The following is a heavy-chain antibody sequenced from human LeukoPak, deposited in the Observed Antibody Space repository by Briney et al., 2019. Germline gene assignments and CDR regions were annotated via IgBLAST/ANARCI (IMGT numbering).Heavy chain of an antibody. CDR1: VFTVSSNY. Sequence: GVSLRLSCRASVFTVSSNYMSWVRQAPGRGLEGVSDIYSGDSTYYANSVKGRFTISRDNSKNTLYLQMNSLRADDTAVYYCARGDPTPTYIHSSGWYSPSWFDPWGQGTLVTVSS. V-gene: IGHV3-66*01. J-gene: IGHJ5*02. CDR3: ARGDPTPTYIHSSGWYSPSWFDP. CDR2: IYSGDST. D-gene: IGHD6-19*01.